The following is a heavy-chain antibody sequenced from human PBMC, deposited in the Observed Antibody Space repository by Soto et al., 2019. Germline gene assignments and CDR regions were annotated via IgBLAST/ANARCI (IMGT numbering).Heavy chain of an antibody. D-gene: IGHD3-22*01. Sequence: VQLVESGGGLVQPGESLTLSCAASGFTFSSYWMHWVRQAPGKGLVWVSRIKSDGSGTYYADSVKGRLTISRDNAENTLYLQMNRLRVEDTAVYFCARVDGDRYDGNGYLGRHWGQGTLVTVSS. J-gene: IGHJ4*02. CDR2: IKSDGSGT. V-gene: IGHV3-74*01. CDR1: GFTFSSYW. CDR3: ARVDGDRYDGNGYLGRH.